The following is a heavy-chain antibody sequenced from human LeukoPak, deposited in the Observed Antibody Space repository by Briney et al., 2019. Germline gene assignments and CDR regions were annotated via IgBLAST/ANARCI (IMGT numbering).Heavy chain of an antibody. J-gene: IGHJ4*02. CDR2: IKPDGSEK. CDR3: ARDASALY. V-gene: IGHV3-7*01. D-gene: IGHD6-19*01. Sequence: GGSLRLSCAASGLIFSKYWMTWVRQAPGKGLEWVASIKPDGSEKYYLDSVKGRITISRDNARDSLYLQMNSLRDDDTSVYFCARDASALYWGRGTLVTVSS. CDR1: GLIFSKYW.